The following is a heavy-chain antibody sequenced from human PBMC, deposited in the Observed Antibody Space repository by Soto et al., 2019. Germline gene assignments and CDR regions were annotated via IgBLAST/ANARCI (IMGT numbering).Heavy chain of an antibody. CDR2: ISGSGGST. CDR3: AKDSADYYGSGSPIDY. Sequence: PWGSTRISCAASGLTFSSYAMSWVRQAPGKGLEWVSAISGSGGSTYYADSVKGRFTISRDNSKNTLYLQMNSLRAEDTAVYYCAKDSADYYGSGSPIDYWGQGTLVTVSS. D-gene: IGHD3-10*01. V-gene: IGHV3-23*01. J-gene: IGHJ4*02. CDR1: GLTFSSYA.